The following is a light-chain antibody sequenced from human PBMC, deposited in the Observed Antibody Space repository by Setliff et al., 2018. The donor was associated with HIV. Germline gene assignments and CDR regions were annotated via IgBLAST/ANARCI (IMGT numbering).Light chain of an antibody. J-gene: IGLJ1*01. Sequence: LTQPASVSGSPGQSITLSCTGTSSDVGSYTFVSWYQQHPGRAPKLMIYDVTKRPSGVSDRFSGSKSGNTASLTISGLQTEDEADYYCCSYTSSLTYVFGTGTKVTVL. CDR2: DVT. CDR1: SSDVGSYTF. CDR3: CSYTSSLTYV. V-gene: IGLV2-14*03.